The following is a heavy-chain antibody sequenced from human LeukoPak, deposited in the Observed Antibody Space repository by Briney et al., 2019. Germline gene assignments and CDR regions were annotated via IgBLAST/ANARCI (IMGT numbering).Heavy chain of an antibody. CDR2: MNPNSGNT. CDR1: GYTFTSSD. Sequence: ASVKVPCKASGYTFTSSDINWVRQATGQGLEWMGWMNPNSGNTGYAQKFQGRVTITRNTSISTAYMELSSLRSEDTAVYHCARGGGYYDFWSGYGLPRYYYYYMDVWGKGTTVTVSS. V-gene: IGHV1-8*01. CDR3: ARGGGYYDFWSGYGLPRYYYYYMDV. J-gene: IGHJ6*03. D-gene: IGHD3-3*01.